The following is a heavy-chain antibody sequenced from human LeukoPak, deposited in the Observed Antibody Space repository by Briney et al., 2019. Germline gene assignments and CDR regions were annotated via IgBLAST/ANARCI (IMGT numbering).Heavy chain of an antibody. J-gene: IGHJ3*02. V-gene: IGHV1-69*13. CDR2: IIPIFGTA. CDR3: ARGRVGPNAFDI. Sequence: SVKVSCKASGGTFSSYAISWVRQAPGQGLEWMGGIIPIFGTANYAQRFQGRVTTTADESTSTAYMELSSLRSEDTAVYYCARGRVGPNAFDIWGQGTMVTVSS. CDR1: GGTFSSYA. D-gene: IGHD1-26*01.